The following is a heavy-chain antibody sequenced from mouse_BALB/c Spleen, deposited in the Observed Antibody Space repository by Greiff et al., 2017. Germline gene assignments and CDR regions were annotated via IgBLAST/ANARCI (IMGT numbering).Heavy chain of an antibody. V-gene: IGHV1-80*01. CDR2: IYPGDGDT. Sequence: HVQLQQSGAELVRPGSSVKISCKASGYAFSSYWMNWVKQRPGQGLEWIGQIYPGDGDTNYNGKFKGKATLTADKSSSTAYMQLSSLTSEDSAVYFCAREDYGSPAYWGQGTLVTVSA. J-gene: IGHJ3*01. CDR1: GYAFSSYW. D-gene: IGHD1-1*01. CDR3: AREDYGSPAY.